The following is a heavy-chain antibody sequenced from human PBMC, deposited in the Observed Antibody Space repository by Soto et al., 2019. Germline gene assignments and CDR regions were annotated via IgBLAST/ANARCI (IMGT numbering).Heavy chain of an antibody. CDR3: ARVAAMVRGVIGDPHYYMDV. Sequence: QVQLVQSGAEVKKPGASVKVSCKASGYTFTSYYMHWVRQAPGQGLEWMGIINPSGGSTSYAQKFKGRVTMTRDTSTSTVYMELSSLRSEDTAVYYCARVAAMVRGVIGDPHYYMDVWGKGTTVTVSS. V-gene: IGHV1-46*01. D-gene: IGHD3-10*01. J-gene: IGHJ6*03. CDR2: INPSGGST. CDR1: GYTFTSYY.